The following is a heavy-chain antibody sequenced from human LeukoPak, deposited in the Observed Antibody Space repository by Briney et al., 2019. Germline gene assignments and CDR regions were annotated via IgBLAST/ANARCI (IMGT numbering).Heavy chain of an antibody. D-gene: IGHD1-26*01. CDR1: GGSFSGYY. V-gene: IGHV4-59*01. Sequence: SETLSLTCAVYGGSFSGYYWSWIRQPPGKGLEWIGYMYYSGNINYNPSLKSRVTISVDTSTNQLSLNLSSVTAADTAVYYCARHPSDRIVGATVFDCWGQGTLVTVSS. CDR2: MYYSGNI. J-gene: IGHJ4*02. CDR3: ARHPSDRIVGATVFDC.